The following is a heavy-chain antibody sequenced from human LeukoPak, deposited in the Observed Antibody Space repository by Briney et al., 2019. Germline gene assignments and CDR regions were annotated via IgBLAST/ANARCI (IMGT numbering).Heavy chain of an antibody. J-gene: IGHJ4*02. D-gene: IGHD6-19*01. CDR3: AKGRGSRSSDYFDY. CDR2: ISGSASST. Sequence: GGSLRLSCAASGFAFSSYAMTWVRQAPGKGLEWVSTISGSASSTYYADSVKGRFTISRDNSKNTLYLQMNSLRAEDTAVYYCAKGRGSRSSDYFDYWGQGTLVTVSS. V-gene: IGHV3-23*01. CDR1: GFAFSSYA.